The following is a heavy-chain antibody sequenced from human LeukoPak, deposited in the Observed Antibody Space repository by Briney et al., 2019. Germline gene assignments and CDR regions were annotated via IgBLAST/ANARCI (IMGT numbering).Heavy chain of an antibody. CDR2: IYYSGST. Sequence: SETLSLTCTVSGGSISSGDYYWSWIRQPPGKGLEWIGYIYYSGSTYYNPSLKSRVTISVDTSKNQFSLKLSSVTAADTAVYYCARGRAYYDFWSGYYYYYGMDVWGQGTTVTVSS. V-gene: IGHV4-30-4*02. CDR1: GGSISSGDYY. D-gene: IGHD3-3*01. J-gene: IGHJ6*02. CDR3: ARGRAYYDFWSGYYYYYGMDV.